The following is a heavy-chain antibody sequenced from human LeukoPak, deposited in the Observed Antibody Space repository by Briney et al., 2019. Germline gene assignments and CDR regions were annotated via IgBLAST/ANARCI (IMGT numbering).Heavy chain of an antibody. J-gene: IGHJ4*02. CDR2: IRSKAYGETA. D-gene: IGHD1-1*01. CDR3: TRDRGAYNLYDY. CDR1: GFTFGDYA. V-gene: IGHV3-49*03. Sequence: GGSLRLSCTASGFTFGDYAMSWIRQAPGKGLEWVGFIRSKAYGETADYAVSVKGRFTISRDDSKAIAYLQMNSLKTEDTAVYHCTRDRGAYNLYDYWGQGALVTVSS.